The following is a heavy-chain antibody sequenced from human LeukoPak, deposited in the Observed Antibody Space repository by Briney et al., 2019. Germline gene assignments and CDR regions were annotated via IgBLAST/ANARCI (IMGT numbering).Heavy chain of an antibody. CDR1: NGSFSNYY. CDR2: ISRSGTT. V-gene: IGHV4-34*01. D-gene: IGHD2-15*01. CDR3: ARGGGNYLFFCDRGRLDP. Sequence: SETLSLTCAVNNGSFSNYYWTWIRQSPGKRLQWIGEISRSGTTNYNPSLKSRLTLSMDESKNHLSLTLTSVTAADTALYFCARGGGNYLFFCDRGRLDPWGQGTLVTVSS. J-gene: IGHJ5*02.